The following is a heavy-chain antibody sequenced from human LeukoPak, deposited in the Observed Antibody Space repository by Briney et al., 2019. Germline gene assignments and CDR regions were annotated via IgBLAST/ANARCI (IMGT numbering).Heavy chain of an antibody. CDR2: IHRSGSP. D-gene: IGHD1-14*01. V-gene: IGHV4-4*02. Sequence: SETLSLTCAVSLDSTTSNFWSWVRQPPGKGLEWIGEIHRSGSPNYNPSLQSRVTISIDRSRNQIALELSSVTAADTAVYYCAREILGGFNPGAYWGQGTLVTVSS. J-gene: IGHJ4*02. CDR3: AREILGGFNPGAY. CDR1: LDSTTSNF.